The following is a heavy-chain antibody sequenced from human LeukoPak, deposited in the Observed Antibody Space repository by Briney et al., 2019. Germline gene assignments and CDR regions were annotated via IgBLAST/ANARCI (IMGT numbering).Heavy chain of an antibody. CDR3: AKIPPHYYDSSGIGGGY. J-gene: IGHJ4*02. CDR2: ISYDGSNE. Sequence: GGSLRLSCAASGFTFSSYVMHWVRQAPGKGLEWVAIISYDGSNEYYADSVKGRFTISRDNSKNTLFLQMNSLRAEDTAVYYCAKIPPHYYDSSGIGGGYWGQGTLVTVSS. D-gene: IGHD3-22*01. V-gene: IGHV3-30*14. CDR1: GFTFSSYV.